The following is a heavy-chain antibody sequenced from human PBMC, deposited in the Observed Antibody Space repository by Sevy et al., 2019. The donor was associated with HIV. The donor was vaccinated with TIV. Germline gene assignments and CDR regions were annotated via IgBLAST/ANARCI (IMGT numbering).Heavy chain of an antibody. V-gene: IGHV4-59*12. CDR3: ARDSPGGYVDY. CDR2: FFYSGST. CDR1: GDSISGYY. D-gene: IGHD2-15*01. Sequence: SETLSLTCTVSGDSISGYYWSWIRQPPGKGLEWIGYFFYSGSTNYNPSLKSRVTISVDTTKNQFSLKLSSVTAADTAVYYCARDSPGGYVDYWGQGTLVTVSS. J-gene: IGHJ4*02.